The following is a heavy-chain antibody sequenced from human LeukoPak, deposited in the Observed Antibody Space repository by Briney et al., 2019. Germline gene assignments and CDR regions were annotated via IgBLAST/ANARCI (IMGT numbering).Heavy chain of an antibody. CDR1: GFTFSSYS. D-gene: IGHD2-21*02. V-gene: IGHV3-21*01. CDR3: ARRRRTVTASHSMDV. CDR2: ISSSSSYI. Sequence: GGSLRLSCAASGFTFSSYSMNWVRQAPGKGLEWVASISSSSSYIYYADSVKGRFTISRDNAKNSLYLQMNSLRAEDTAVYYCARRRRTVTASHSMDVWGQGTTVTVSS. J-gene: IGHJ6*02.